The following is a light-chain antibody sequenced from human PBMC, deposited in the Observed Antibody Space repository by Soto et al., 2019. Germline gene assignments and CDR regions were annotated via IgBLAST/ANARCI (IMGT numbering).Light chain of an antibody. CDR3: QQYGNSPLT. CDR2: GAS. Sequence: IVLTQSPATLSLSPGERVTLSCRASHSVTSSHVAWYRQQPGQPPTLIIYGASSRAAGGADRFSGDGSGKDFTLTIRKLEPEDYAVYLCQQYGNSPLTFGRGTKLEMK. CDR1: HSVTSSH. J-gene: IGKJ2*01. V-gene: IGKV3-20*01.